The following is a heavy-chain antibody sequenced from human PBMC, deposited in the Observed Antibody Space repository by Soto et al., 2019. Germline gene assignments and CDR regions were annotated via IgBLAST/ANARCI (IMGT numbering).Heavy chain of an antibody. CDR2: IYSGGST. V-gene: IGHV3-53*01. D-gene: IGHD5-18*01. Sequence: TGGSLRLSCAASGFTVSSNYMSWVRQAPGKGLEWVSVIYSGGSTYYADSVKGRFTISRDNSKNTLYLQVNSLRAEDTAVYYCARARARIQLWFDYWGQGTLVTVSS. CDR3: ARARARIQLWFDY. J-gene: IGHJ4*02. CDR1: GFTVSSNY.